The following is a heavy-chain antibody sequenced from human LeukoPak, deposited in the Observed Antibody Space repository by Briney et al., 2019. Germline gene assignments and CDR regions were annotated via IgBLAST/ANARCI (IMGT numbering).Heavy chain of an antibody. CDR3: ARDLILRYFDWLLPYYYYYYMDV. D-gene: IGHD3-9*01. Sequence: PSETLSLTCTVSGGSISSGTYYWGWIRQPPGKGLEWIGSIYYSGSTYYNPSLKSRVTVSVDTSKNQFSLKLSSVTAADTAVYYCARDLILRYFDWLLPYYYYYYMDVWGKGTTVTVSS. CDR1: GGSISSGTYY. J-gene: IGHJ6*03. V-gene: IGHV4-39*07. CDR2: IYYSGST.